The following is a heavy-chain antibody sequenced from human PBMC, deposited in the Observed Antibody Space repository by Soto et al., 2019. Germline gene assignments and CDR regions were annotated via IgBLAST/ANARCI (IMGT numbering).Heavy chain of an antibody. Sequence: NPSETMSLAWTVSTPLITRGGYYCSWIRQHPWKGLEGIGDSYYSGTTYYNPSLERRGPISVDTSQTPFYLKLSSVTAADTAVYYCARDYPNYCSGGSCYHCFDPWGQGTLVTVSS. J-gene: IGHJ5*02. V-gene: IGHV4-31*02. CDR1: TPLITRGGYY. CDR2: SYYSGTT. D-gene: IGHD2-15*01. CDR3: ARDYPNYCSGGSCYHCFDP.